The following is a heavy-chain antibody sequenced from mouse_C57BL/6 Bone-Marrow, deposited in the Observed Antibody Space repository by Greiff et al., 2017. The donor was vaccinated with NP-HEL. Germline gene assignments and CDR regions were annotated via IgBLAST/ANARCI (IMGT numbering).Heavy chain of an antibody. CDR1: GFTFSSYA. CDR3: TRAYSNYSWFAY. D-gene: IGHD2-5*01. J-gene: IGHJ3*01. V-gene: IGHV5-9-1*02. CDR2: ISSGGDYI. Sequence: DVHLVESGEGLVKPGGSLKLSCAASGFTFSSYAMSWVRQTPEKRLEWVAYISSGGDYIYYADTVKGRFTISRDNARNTLYLQMSSLKSEDTAMYYCTRAYSNYSWFAYWGQGTLVTVSA.